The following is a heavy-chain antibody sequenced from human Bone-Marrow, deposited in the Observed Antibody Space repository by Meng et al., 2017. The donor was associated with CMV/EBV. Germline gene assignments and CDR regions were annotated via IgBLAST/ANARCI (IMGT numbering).Heavy chain of an antibody. D-gene: IGHD2-15*01. CDR1: GYTFTAFY. V-gene: IGHV1-2*02. Sequence: ASVKVSCKASGYTFTAFYIHWVRQAPGQGLEWMGWINPNSGATTYAQKFQGRVTMTRATSISTAYMELSRLRSDDTAVYYCARDWHSHYSPPNWFDPWGQGTLVTVSS. CDR3: ARDWHSHYSPPNWFDP. J-gene: IGHJ5*02. CDR2: INPNSGAT.